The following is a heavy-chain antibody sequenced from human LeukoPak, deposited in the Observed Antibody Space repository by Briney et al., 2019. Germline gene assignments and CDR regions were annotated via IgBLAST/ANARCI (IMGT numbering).Heavy chain of an antibody. Sequence: GRSLRLSCAASGFTFSSYAMSWVRQAPGKGLEWVSAISGSGGSTYDADSVKGRFTISRDNSKKTLYLQMNSLRGEDSAVYYCAKGVYYHDRSGYYSQVSYYFDYWGQGTLVTVSS. J-gene: IGHJ4*02. D-gene: IGHD3-22*01. CDR2: ISGSGGST. CDR1: GFTFSSYA. V-gene: IGHV3-23*01. CDR3: AKGVYYHDRSGYYSQVSYYFDY.